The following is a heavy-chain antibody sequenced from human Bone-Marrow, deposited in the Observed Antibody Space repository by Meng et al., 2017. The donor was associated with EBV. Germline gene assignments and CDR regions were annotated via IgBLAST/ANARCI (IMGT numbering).Heavy chain of an antibody. D-gene: IGHD1-26*01. Sequence: SAPGLESPSGPRSVPCVVSGGSIRSSNWWSWVRQPPGKVLEWIGEIYHSGRTNYNPSLKSRVTISVDKSKNQLSLKLSSVTAADTAVYYCARDLRETSGTFPFDYWGQGTLVTVSS. CDR2: IYHSGRT. CDR3: ARDLRETSGTFPFDY. V-gene: IGHV4-4*02. J-gene: IGHJ4*02. CDR1: GGSIRSSNW.